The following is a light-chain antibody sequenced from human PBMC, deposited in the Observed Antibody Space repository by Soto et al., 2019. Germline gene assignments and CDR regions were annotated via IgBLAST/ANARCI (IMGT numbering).Light chain of an antibody. CDR2: GES. CDR3: QQYGSSFP. CDR1: QSVSDSC. J-gene: IGKJ1*01. V-gene: IGKV3-20*01. Sequence: EIVLTQSPGTLSLSPGERATLSCRASQSVSDSCLAWYQQKPGQAPRLLIYGESSRATGAPDRFSGSGSGTDFTLTISRLEPEDFAVYYCQQYGSSFPFGQGTKVEIK.